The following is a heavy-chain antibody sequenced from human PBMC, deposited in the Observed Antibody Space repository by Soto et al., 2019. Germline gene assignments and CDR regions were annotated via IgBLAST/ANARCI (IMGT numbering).Heavy chain of an antibody. CDR3: ARVLTSSGGYYFDY. Sequence: EVQLVESGGDLVQPGGSLRLSCAASGFTFSDHYMDWVRQASGKGLEWVGRTRNKANSYTTEYAASVKGRFTISRDDSKNSLYLQMNSLKTEDTAVYYCARVLTSSGGYYFDYWGQGTLVTVSS. CDR2: TRNKANSYTT. J-gene: IGHJ4*02. V-gene: IGHV3-72*01. CDR1: GFTFSDHY. D-gene: IGHD3-16*01.